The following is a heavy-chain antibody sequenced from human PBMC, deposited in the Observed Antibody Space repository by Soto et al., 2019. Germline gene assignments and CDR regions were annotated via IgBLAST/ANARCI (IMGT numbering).Heavy chain of an antibody. D-gene: IGHD3-16*01. J-gene: IGHJ4*02. Sequence: SLRLSCAASGFTFYEYAMHWVRQVPGKGLEWVSGITWNSGTRGYADSVKGRFTVSRDNAKNSPYLEMTSLRPEDTAFYHCAKDGGGYAYNYELDSWGQGALVTVSS. CDR2: ITWNSGTR. V-gene: IGHV3-9*01. CDR3: AKDGGGYAYNYELDS. CDR1: GFTFYEYA.